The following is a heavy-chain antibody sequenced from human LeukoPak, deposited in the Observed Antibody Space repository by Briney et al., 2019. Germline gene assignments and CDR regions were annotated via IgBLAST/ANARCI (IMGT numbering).Heavy chain of an antibody. Sequence: SVKVSCKASGYTFTGYYMHWVLQAPGQGLEWMGWINPNSGGTNYAQKFQGRVTMTRDTSISTAYMELSRLRSDDTAVYYCARDLGCSGGSCDLNWFDPWGQGTLVTVSS. CDR2: INPNSGGT. CDR3: ARDLGCSGGSCDLNWFDP. J-gene: IGHJ5*02. V-gene: IGHV1-2*02. CDR1: GYTFTGYY. D-gene: IGHD2-15*01.